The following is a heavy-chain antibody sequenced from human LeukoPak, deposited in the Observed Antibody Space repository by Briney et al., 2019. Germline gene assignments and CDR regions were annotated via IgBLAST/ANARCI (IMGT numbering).Heavy chain of an antibody. V-gene: IGHV4-4*07. J-gene: IGHJ4*02. CDR3: ARGTWEPSGFDY. CDR2: IYTSGST. D-gene: IGHD1-26*01. Sequence: SETLSLTCTVSGGSISSYYWSWIRQPAGKGLEWIGRIYTSGSTNYNPSLKSRVTISVDRSKNQFSLKLSSVTAADTAVYYCARGTWEPSGFDYWGQGTLVTVSS. CDR1: GGSISSYY.